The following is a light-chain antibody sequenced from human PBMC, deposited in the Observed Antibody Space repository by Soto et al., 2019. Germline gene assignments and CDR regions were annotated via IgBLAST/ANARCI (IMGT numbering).Light chain of an antibody. CDR1: QGISSY. CDR3: HQYYSYPPT. J-gene: IGKJ4*01. V-gene: IGKV1-8*01. Sequence: AIRMTQSPSSFSASTGDRVTITCRASQGISSYLAWYQQKPGKAPKLLIYAASTLQSGVPSRFNGSGSGTDLTLTISCLQSENFATYYCHQYYSYPPTFGGGTKVEIK. CDR2: AAS.